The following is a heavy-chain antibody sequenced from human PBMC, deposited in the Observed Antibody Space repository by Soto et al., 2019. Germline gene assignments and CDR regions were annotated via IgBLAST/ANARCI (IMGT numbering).Heavy chain of an antibody. Sequence: GESLKISCQGSGYSFAGHWIGWVRQMPGKGLEWMGRIDPSDSYTNYSPSFEGHVTMSADTSVNTAYLQWRGLRASDTAIYFCARLKVGATSDYWGQRTLVTVSS. CDR2: IDPSDSYT. V-gene: IGHV5-10-1*01. CDR3: ARLKVGATSDY. D-gene: IGHD1-26*01. J-gene: IGHJ4*02. CDR1: GYSFAGHW.